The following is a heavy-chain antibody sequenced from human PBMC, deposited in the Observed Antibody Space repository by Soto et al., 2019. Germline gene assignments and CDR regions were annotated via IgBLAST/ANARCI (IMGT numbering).Heavy chain of an antibody. CDR3: AGGLRYFDWLSGGYFDY. CDR2: IYYSGST. Sequence: PSETLSLTCTVSGGSISSGDYYWSWIRQPPGKGLGWIGYIYYSGSTYYNPSLKSRVTISADTSKNQFSLKLSSVTAADTAVYYCAGGLRYFDWLSGGYFDYWGQGTLVTVSS. J-gene: IGHJ4*02. CDR1: GGSISSGDYY. D-gene: IGHD3-9*01. V-gene: IGHV4-30-4*01.